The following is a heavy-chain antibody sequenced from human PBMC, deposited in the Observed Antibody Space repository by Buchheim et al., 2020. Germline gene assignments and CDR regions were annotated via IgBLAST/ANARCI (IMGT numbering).Heavy chain of an antibody. CDR1: GFTFSSYS. J-gene: IGHJ4*02. Sequence: EVQLVESGGGLVKPGGSLRLSCAASGFTFSSYSMNWVRQAPGKGLEWVANIKEDGSEKYYVDSVKDRFTISRGNAKRSLYLQMNSLRAEDTAVYYCARDRGWLQFDYWGQGTL. D-gene: IGHD6-19*01. CDR3: ARDRGWLQFDY. CDR2: IKEDGSEK. V-gene: IGHV3-7*01.